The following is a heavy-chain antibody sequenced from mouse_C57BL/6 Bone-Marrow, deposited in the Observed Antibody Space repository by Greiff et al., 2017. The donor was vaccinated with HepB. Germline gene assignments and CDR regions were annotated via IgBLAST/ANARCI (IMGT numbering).Heavy chain of an antibody. D-gene: IGHD1-1*01. CDR3: ARRGVDYYDREYFDV. CDR2: IYPGGGYT. CDR1: GYTFTNYW. J-gene: IGHJ1*03. Sequence: VQLQESGAELVRPGTSVKMSCKASGYTFTNYWIGWAKQRPGHGLEWIGDIYPGGGYTNYNEKFKGKATLTADKSSSTAYMQFSSLTSEDSAIYYCARRGVDYYDREYFDVGGTGTTVTVSS. V-gene: IGHV1-63*01.